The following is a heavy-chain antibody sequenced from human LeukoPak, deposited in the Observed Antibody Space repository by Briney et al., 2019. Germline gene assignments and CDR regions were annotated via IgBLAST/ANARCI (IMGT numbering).Heavy chain of an antibody. CDR3: ARPLYSASYWDAFDI. Sequence: HSGRSLRLSCAASGFTFSSYAMHWVRQAPSKGLEWVAVISYDGSNKYYADSVKGRFTISRDNSKNTLYLQMNSLRAEDTAVYYCARPLYSASYWDAFDIWGQGTMVTVSS. D-gene: IGHD5-12*01. V-gene: IGHV3-30-3*01. J-gene: IGHJ3*02. CDR1: GFTFSSYA. CDR2: ISYDGSNK.